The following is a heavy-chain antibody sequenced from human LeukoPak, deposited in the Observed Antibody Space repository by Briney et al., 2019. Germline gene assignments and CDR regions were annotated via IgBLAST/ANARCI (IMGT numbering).Heavy chain of an antibody. CDR2: ISYTGIT. CDR1: GGSISSYY. V-gene: IGHV4-59*01. Sequence: PSETLSLTCTVSGGSISSYYWSWIRQPPGKGLEWIGYISYTGITNYNPSLKSRVTISVDTSKNQLSLRLNSVAAADTAVYYCARGGWSLDYWGQGTLVTVSS. CDR3: ARGGWSLDY. J-gene: IGHJ4*02. D-gene: IGHD3-3*01.